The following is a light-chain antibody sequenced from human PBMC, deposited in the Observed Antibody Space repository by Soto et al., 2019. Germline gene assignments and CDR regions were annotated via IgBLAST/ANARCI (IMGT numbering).Light chain of an antibody. Sequence: DIQMTQSPSMLSASVGDRVTIACRASQSIRRWLAWYQQKPGKAPKLLIFDASTLESGVPSRFSGRGSETEFTLTISSLQPDDFATYYCQQLNSFPITFGQGTRLEIK. CDR2: DAS. CDR3: QQLNSFPIT. V-gene: IGKV1-5*01. J-gene: IGKJ5*01. CDR1: QSIRRW.